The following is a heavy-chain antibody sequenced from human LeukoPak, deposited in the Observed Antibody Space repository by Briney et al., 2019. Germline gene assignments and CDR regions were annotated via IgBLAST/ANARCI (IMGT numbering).Heavy chain of an antibody. CDR2: ISGSGGST. V-gene: IGHV3-23*01. CDR1: GFTFSNYW. J-gene: IGHJ1*01. CDR3: AKDGTMTPSPVAEYFQH. Sequence: PGGSLRLSCAASGFTFSNYWMNWVRQAPGKGLEWVSAISGSGGSTYYADSVKGRFTISRDNSKNTLYLQMNSLRAEDTAVYYCAKDGTMTPSPVAEYFQHWGQGTLVTVSS. D-gene: IGHD3-22*01.